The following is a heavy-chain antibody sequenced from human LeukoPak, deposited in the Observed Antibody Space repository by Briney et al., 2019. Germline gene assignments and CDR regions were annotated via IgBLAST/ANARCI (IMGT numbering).Heavy chain of an antibody. CDR1: GFNFNIIG. J-gene: IGHJ4*02. V-gene: IGHV3-33*06. CDR3: VKESAADATFHFDY. Sequence: PGGSLRLSCAASGFNFNIIGMHWVRQVPGNGLAWVAVLWANGNTAHYADSVKGRFTISRDSSENTLYLQMNSLRSEDTAVYYCVKESAADATFHFDYWGQGTLVTVSS. CDR2: LWANGNTA. D-gene: IGHD6-13*01.